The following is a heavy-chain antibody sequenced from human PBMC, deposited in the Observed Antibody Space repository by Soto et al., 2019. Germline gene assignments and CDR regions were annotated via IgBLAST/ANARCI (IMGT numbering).Heavy chain of an antibody. CDR2: INPSGGST. J-gene: IGHJ5*02. CDR3: ARDSTYYYDSSGYYRLSWFDP. V-gene: IGHV1-46*01. CDR1: GYTFTSYY. D-gene: IGHD3-22*01. Sequence: ASVKVSCKASGYTFTSYYMHWVRQAPGQGLEWMGIINPSGGSTSYAQKFQGRVTMTRDTSTSTVYVELSSLRSEDTAVYYCARDSTYYYDSSGYYRLSWFDPWGQGTLVTVSS.